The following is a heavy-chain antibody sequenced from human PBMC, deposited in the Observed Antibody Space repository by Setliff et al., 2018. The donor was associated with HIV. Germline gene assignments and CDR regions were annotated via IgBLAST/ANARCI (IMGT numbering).Heavy chain of an antibody. CDR1: GGSINSYH. CDR3: VRGVPLLPPHN. J-gene: IGHJ4*02. Sequence: NPSETLSLTCTVSGGSINSYHWTWIRQPAGKGLEWVGRFYTSESESSNYNPSLKSRVTMSVDTSKNQFSLKMTSVTAADTAVFYCVRGVPLLPPHNWGQGTLVTVSS. CDR2: FYTSESESS. V-gene: IGHV4-4*07. D-gene: IGHD2-21*02.